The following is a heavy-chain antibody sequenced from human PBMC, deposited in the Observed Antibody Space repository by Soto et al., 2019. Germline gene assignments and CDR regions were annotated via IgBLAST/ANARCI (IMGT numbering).Heavy chain of an antibody. J-gene: IGHJ1*01. CDR2: IIPIFGTA. CDR3: ATQTEDSVVVVAQDQKYFQH. Sequence: QVQLVQSGAEVKKPGSSVTVSCKASGGTFSSYAISWVRQAPGQGLEWMGGIIPIFGTANYAQKFQGRVTITADESTSTAYMEMSSLRSEDTAVYYCATQTEDSVVVVAQDQKYFQHGGQGTLVTVSS. V-gene: IGHV1-69*12. D-gene: IGHD2-15*01. CDR1: GGTFSSYA.